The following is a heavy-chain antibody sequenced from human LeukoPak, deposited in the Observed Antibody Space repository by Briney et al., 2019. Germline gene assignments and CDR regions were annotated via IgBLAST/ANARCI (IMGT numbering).Heavy chain of an antibody. CDR3: ARGLYDYVWGSYPPGY. Sequence: GGSLRLSCAASGFTFSSYWMSWVRQAPGKGLEWVANIKQDGSEKYYVDSVKGRFTISRDNAKNSLYLQMNSLRAEDTAVYYCARGLYDYVWGSYPPGYWGQGTLVTVSS. CDR2: IKQDGSEK. D-gene: IGHD3-16*02. V-gene: IGHV3-7*01. J-gene: IGHJ4*02. CDR1: GFTFSSYW.